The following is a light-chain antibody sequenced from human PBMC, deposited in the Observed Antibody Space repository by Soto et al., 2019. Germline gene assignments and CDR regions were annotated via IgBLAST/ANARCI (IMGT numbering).Light chain of an antibody. Sequence: EIVMTQSPATLSVYPGERATLSCRASQSITSSLAWYQQKPGQAPRLLIYGASTSATGIPPRFSGSGSGTEFTLPISSLQPEAFAVYYCQQYNNWPPRTLGQRNKVVIK. CDR2: GAS. CDR1: QSITSS. J-gene: IGKJ1*01. CDR3: QQYNNWPPRT. V-gene: IGKV3-15*01.